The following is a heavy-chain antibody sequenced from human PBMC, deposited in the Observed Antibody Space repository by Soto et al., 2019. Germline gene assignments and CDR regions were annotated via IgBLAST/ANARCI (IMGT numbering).Heavy chain of an antibody. D-gene: IGHD3-22*01. CDR3: ARDDYDNTGPGD. Sequence: EVQLVESGGDLIQPGGSLRLTCTASGSSFTTYNMNWVRQAPGKELEWISYISSSGDSKYYADSVKGRFTIFRDNAKSSFYLQMDSLRDEDTAVYYCARDDYDNTGPGDWGQGTLVTVSS. CDR1: GSSFTTYN. CDR2: ISSSGDSK. V-gene: IGHV3-48*02. J-gene: IGHJ4*02.